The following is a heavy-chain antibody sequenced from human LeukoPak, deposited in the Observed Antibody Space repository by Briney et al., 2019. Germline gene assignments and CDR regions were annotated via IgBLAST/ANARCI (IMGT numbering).Heavy chain of an antibody. CDR2: IKQDESEK. V-gene: IGHV3-7*01. CDR3: ARERTTIMSGTAIGGY. D-gene: IGHD4-11*01. Sequence: GGSLRLSCEASGFSFSSYWMSWVRLAPGKGPEWVANIKQDESEKYSVDSVKGRFIISRDNAKNSLFLQMNSLTADDTALYYCARERTTIMSGTAIGGYWGQGTLVTVSS. J-gene: IGHJ4*02. CDR1: GFSFSSYW.